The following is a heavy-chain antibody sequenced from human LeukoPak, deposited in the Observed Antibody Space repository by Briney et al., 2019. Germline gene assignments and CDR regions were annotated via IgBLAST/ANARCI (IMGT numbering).Heavy chain of an antibody. CDR3: ARALEWLQKPCYFDY. Sequence: GESLKISCKGSGSRFTSYWIGWVRPMPGKGVEGMGIVYPGDSHIRYSPSFQGQVTISADKPISTAYLQWSSLKASDTAMYYCARALEWLQKPCYFDYWGQGTLVTVSS. J-gene: IGHJ4*02. V-gene: IGHV5-51*04. CDR1: GSRFTSYW. D-gene: IGHD5-24*01. CDR2: VYPGDSHI.